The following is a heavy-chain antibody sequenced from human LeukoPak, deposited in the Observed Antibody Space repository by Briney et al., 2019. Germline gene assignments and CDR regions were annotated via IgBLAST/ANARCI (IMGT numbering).Heavy chain of an antibody. CDR2: ISSSGSTI. D-gene: IGHD2/OR15-2a*01. V-gene: IGHV3-48*03. Sequence: GGSLRLSCAASGFTFSSYEMNWVRQAPGKGLEWVSYISSSGSTIHYADSVKGRFTISRDNAKNSLYLQMSSLRAEDTAVYYCARRIKTNISGSLGYWGQGTLVTVSS. CDR3: ARRIKTNISGSLGY. J-gene: IGHJ4*02. CDR1: GFTFSSYE.